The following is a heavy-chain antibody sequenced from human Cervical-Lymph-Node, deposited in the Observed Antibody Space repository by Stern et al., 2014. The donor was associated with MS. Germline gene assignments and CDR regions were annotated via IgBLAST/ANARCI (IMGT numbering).Heavy chain of an antibody. CDR1: GGTFISSYA. Sequence: QVQLVQSGAEVKKPGSSVNVSCKASGGTFISSYAITWMRQAPGQGLEWMGRIIPILGLPNYAQKFQGRLTITADTSTSTVYMYLTSLRSEDTAVYYCARGIVSNRAAATQHNLSDPWGQGTLVTVSS. J-gene: IGHJ5*02. CDR3: ARGIVSNRAAATQHNLSDP. V-gene: IGHV1-69*09. CDR2: IIPILGLP. D-gene: IGHD2-15*01.